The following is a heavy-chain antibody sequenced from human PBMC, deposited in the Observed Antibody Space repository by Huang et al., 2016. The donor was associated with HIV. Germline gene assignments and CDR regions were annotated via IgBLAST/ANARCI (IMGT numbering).Heavy chain of an antibody. J-gene: IGHJ6*02. Sequence: EVQLVQSGAEVKKPGASLKISCKGSGYRFRSNWIGWVRQMPGKGLEWRGIIYPGDSDTRYSPSFQGQVTISADKSIKTAYLQWSSLKASDTAMYYCARLIGSPSFYYGLDVWGQGTTVTVSS. D-gene: IGHD3-10*01. CDR2: IYPGDSDT. CDR3: ARLIGSPSFYYGLDV. CDR1: GYRFRSNW. V-gene: IGHV5-51*01.